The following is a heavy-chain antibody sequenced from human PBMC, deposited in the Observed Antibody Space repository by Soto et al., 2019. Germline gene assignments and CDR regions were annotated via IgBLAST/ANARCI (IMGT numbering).Heavy chain of an antibody. V-gene: IGHV3-23*01. J-gene: IGHJ4*02. CDR1: GFTFSSYA. Sequence: EVQLLESGGGLVQPGGSLTLSCAASGFTFSSYAMSWVRQAPGKGLEWVSAISGSGGSTYYADSVKGRFTISRDNSKNTLYLQMNSLRAEDTAVYYCAKTSYSSGWYDDYWGQGTLVTVSS. CDR3: AKTSYSSGWYDDY. D-gene: IGHD6-19*01. CDR2: ISGSGGST.